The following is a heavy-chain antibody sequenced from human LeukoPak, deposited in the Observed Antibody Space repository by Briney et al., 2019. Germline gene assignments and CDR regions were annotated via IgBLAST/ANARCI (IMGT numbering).Heavy chain of an antibody. CDR2: INWNGGST. Sequence: GGSLRLSCAASGSTFDDYGMSWVRQAPGKGLEWVSGINWNGGSTGYADSVKGRFTISRDNAKNSLYLQMNSLRAEDTALYYCARVGDSSGWYVGVYWGQGTLVTVSS. V-gene: IGHV3-20*04. CDR1: GSTFDDYG. D-gene: IGHD6-19*01. CDR3: ARVGDSSGWYVGVY. J-gene: IGHJ4*02.